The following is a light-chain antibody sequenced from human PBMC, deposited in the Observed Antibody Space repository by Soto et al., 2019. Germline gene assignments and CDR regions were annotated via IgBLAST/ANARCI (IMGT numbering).Light chain of an antibody. Sequence: ETMMAQSPATLSASPGERVTLSCRATQSVTYNLAWYQQKPGQAPRLLIYGASTRATGIPARFSGRGSGTEFTLTITSLQSEDFAVYYCQQYNDWLWTFGRGTKVDIK. J-gene: IGKJ1*01. CDR1: QSVTYN. CDR2: GAS. V-gene: IGKV3-15*01. CDR3: QQYNDWLWT.